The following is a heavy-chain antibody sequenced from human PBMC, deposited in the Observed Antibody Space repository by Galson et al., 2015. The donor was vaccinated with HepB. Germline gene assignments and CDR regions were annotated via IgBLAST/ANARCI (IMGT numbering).Heavy chain of an antibody. D-gene: IGHD6-19*01. V-gene: IGHV3-23*01. Sequence: SLRLSCAASGFTFSSYAMSWVRQAPGKGLEWVSVISVSGGSTYYADSVKGRFTISRDNSKNTLYLQMNSLRAEDTAVYYCAKTAWGGEQWPYGYWGQGTLVTVSS. CDR3: AKTAWGGEQWPYGY. CDR2: ISVSGGST. CDR1: GFTFSSYA. J-gene: IGHJ4*02.